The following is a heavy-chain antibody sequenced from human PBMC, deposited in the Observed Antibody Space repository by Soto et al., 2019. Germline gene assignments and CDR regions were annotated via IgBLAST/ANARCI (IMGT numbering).Heavy chain of an antibody. V-gene: IGHV4-59*01. CDR2: IYYSGST. CDR1: GGSISSYY. D-gene: IGHD3-10*01. Sequence: SETLSLTCTVSGGSISSYYWSWIRQPPGKGLEWIGYIYYSGSTNYNPSLKSRVTISVDTSKNQFSLKLSSVTAADTAVYYCARVVPGVSGDQFDPWGQGTLVTVSS. J-gene: IGHJ5*02. CDR3: ARVVPGVSGDQFDP.